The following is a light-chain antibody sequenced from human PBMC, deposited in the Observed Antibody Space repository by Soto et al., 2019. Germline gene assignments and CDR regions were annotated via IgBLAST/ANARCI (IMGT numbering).Light chain of an antibody. Sequence: EFVLTQSPGTLSLSPGERATLSCRAGQSVSSSSLAWYQQKPGQAPRLLIYDASSRATGIPDRFSGSGSGTDFTLTISSLQPEDFATYYCQQSYSTPLTFGGGTKVDIK. CDR3: QQSYSTPLT. V-gene: IGKV3D-20*02. CDR2: DAS. CDR1: QSVSSSS. J-gene: IGKJ4*01.